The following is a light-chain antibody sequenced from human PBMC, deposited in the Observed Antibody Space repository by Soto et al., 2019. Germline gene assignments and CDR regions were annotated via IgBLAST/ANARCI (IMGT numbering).Light chain of an antibody. Sequence: QSALTQPRSVSGSPGQSVTISCTGTSSDVGGYNYVSWYQQHPSKAPKLMICDVSKRPSGVPDRFSGSKSGNTASLTISGLQAEDEADYYCCSYAGGPYVFGTGTKLTVL. CDR1: SSDVGGYNY. V-gene: IGLV2-11*01. CDR3: CSYAGGPYV. J-gene: IGLJ1*01. CDR2: DVS.